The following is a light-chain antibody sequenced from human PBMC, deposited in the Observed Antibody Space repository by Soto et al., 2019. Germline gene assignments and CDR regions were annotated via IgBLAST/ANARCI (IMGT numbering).Light chain of an antibody. CDR3: SSYAGTDNFAL. CDR2: EVS. V-gene: IGLV2-14*01. CDR1: SSDVGGYKY. J-gene: IGLJ2*01. Sequence: QSVLTQPASVSGSPGQSITISCTGTSSDVGGYKYVSWYQQHPDKAPKLIIFEVSNRPSGISSRFSGSKSGNTASLTISGLQAEDEADYYCSSYAGTDNFALFGGGTQLTVL.